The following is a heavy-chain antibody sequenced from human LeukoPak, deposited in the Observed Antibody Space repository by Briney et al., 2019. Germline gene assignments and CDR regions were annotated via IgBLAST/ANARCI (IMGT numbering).Heavy chain of an antibody. V-gene: IGHV3-74*01. CDR1: GFTVSSNF. Sequence: GRSLRLSCAASGFTVSSNFMSWVRQAPGKGLVWVSLITSDGGGTSYADSVKGRFTISRDNAKNTLYLQMNSLRAEDTAVYYCARGGVTGAWDYWGQGILVTLSS. J-gene: IGHJ4*02. CDR2: ITSDGGGT. CDR3: ARGGVTGAWDY. D-gene: IGHD1-26*01.